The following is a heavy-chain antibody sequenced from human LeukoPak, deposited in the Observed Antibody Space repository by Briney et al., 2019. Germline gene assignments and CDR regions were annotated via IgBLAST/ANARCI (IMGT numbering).Heavy chain of an antibody. Sequence: SVKVSCKASGGTFSSYAISWVRQAPEQGLEWMGGIIPIFGTANYAQKFQGRVTITADKSTSTAYMELSSLRSEDTAVYYCARASSSIAARPRWFDPWGQGTLVTVSS. CDR2: IIPIFGTA. V-gene: IGHV1-69*06. D-gene: IGHD6-6*01. CDR1: GGTFSSYA. J-gene: IGHJ5*02. CDR3: ARASSSIAARPRWFDP.